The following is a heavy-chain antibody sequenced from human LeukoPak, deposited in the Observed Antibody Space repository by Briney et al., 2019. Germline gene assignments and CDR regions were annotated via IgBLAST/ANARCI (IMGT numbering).Heavy chain of an antibody. V-gene: IGHV1-69*05. CDR3: AREGLGNCSSTSCPEGAFDI. J-gene: IGHJ3*02. CDR1: GGTFSSYA. D-gene: IGHD2-2*01. Sequence: SVKVSCKASGGTFSSYAISWVRQAPGQGLEWLGGIIPIFGTANYAQKFQGRVTITTDESTSTAYMELSSLRSEDTAVYYCAREGLGNCSSTSCPEGAFDIWGQGTMVTVSS. CDR2: IIPIFGTA.